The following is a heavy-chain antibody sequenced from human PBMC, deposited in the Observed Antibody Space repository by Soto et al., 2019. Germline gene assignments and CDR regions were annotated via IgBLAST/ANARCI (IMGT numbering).Heavy chain of an antibody. D-gene: IGHD3-22*01. CDR1: GYTFTKNG. CDR3: ARVGYYYDSSGYYLSFDY. J-gene: IGHJ4*02. Sequence: ASVKVSCKASGYTFTKNGISWVRQAPGQGLEWMGWISADSGNTNYAQKFQGRITMTTETSTTTAYMELSSLRSEDTAVYYCARVGYYYDSSGYYLSFDYWGQGTLVTVSS. CDR2: ISADSGNT. V-gene: IGHV1-18*01.